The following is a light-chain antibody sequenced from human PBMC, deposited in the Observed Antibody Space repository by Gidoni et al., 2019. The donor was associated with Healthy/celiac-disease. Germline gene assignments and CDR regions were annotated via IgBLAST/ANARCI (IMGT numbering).Light chain of an antibody. Sequence: AIRMTQSTSSFSASTGDRVTITCRASQGNSSYLAWYQQKPGKAPKLLIYAASTLQSGVPSRFSGSGSGTDFTLTISCLQSEDFATYYCQQYYRYPVTFGQGTKLEIK. CDR2: AAS. CDR3: QQYYRYPVT. J-gene: IGKJ2*01. CDR1: QGNSSY. V-gene: IGKV1-8*01.